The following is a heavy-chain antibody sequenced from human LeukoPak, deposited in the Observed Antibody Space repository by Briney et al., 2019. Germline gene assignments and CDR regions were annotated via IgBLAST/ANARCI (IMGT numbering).Heavy chain of an antibody. V-gene: IGHV4-59*08. Sequence: SETPSLTCTVSGGSIINYYWSWIRQPPGKTLEWIGYIIYGGSTNYNPSLKSRLTISIDTSKTQVSLKLRSVTAADTAVYYCARVVEVVVASRTYYYYYMDVWGKGTTVTISS. D-gene: IGHD2-15*01. CDR1: GGSIINYY. J-gene: IGHJ6*03. CDR2: IIYGGST. CDR3: ARVVEVVVASRTYYYYYMDV.